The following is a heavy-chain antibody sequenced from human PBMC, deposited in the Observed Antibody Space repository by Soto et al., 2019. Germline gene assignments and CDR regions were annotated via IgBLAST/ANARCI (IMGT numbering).Heavy chain of an antibody. Sequence: PGESLKISCKSSGYSFSSYWIAWVRLMPGKGLEWMGSIYPDDSDTKYSPSFQGQVTISADKSISAAYLQWSSLKASDTAIYYCARNSLTGYYNYYYSMDGWGRVTTVTVSS. CDR3: ARNSLTGYYNYYYSMDG. J-gene: IGHJ6*02. CDR2: IYPDDSDT. CDR1: GYSFSSYW. D-gene: IGHD3-9*01. V-gene: IGHV5-51*01.